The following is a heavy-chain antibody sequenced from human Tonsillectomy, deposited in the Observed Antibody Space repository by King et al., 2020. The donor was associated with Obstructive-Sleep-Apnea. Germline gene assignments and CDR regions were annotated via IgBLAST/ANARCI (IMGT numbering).Heavy chain of an antibody. CDR3: ARDREYYYDSSGLGDFDY. J-gene: IGHJ4*02. CDR1: GGTFSSYA. D-gene: IGHD3-22*01. CDR2: IIPIFGTA. V-gene: IGHV1-69*01. Sequence: VQLVESGAEVKKPGSSVKVSCKASGGTFSSYAISWVRQAPGQGLEWMGGIIPIFGTANYAQKFQGRVTITADESTSTAYMELSSLGSEDTAVYYCARDREYYYDSSGLGDFDYWGQGTLVTVSS.